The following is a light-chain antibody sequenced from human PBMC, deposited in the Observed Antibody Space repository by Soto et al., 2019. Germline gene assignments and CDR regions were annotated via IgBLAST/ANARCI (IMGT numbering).Light chain of an antibody. Sequence: EVVLTQSPGTLSLSPGERATLSCSASQSVRSTYLGWYQQKPGQAPRLLIYGASKRQSGVPDRFSGGGSGTDFTLTISSLQPEDFAVYYCQQFSGSVTFGGGTKVDIK. V-gene: IGKV3-20*01. J-gene: IGKJ4*01. CDR3: QQFSGSVT. CDR2: GAS. CDR1: QSVRSTY.